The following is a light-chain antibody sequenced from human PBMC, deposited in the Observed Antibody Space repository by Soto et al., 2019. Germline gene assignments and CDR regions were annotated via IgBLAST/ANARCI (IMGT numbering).Light chain of an antibody. CDR1: QGIRND. CDR2: AAS. Sequence: DIQMTQFPSSLSASVGDRVTITCRASQGIRNDLGGYQQKPGKAPKLLIYAASSFQSGVPPRFSGRGSGTEFNLAISSLQPEDSATFYCLQHSTYPLTFGQGTKVEIK. J-gene: IGKJ1*01. CDR3: LQHSTYPLT. V-gene: IGKV1-17*01.